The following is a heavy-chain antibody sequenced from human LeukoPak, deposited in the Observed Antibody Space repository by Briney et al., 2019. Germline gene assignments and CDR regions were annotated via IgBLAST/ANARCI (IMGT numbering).Heavy chain of an antibody. D-gene: IGHD2-2*01. CDR2: IKEDGNED. CDR1: GFSFREHW. Sequence: GGSLRLSCTVSGFSFREHWMSWVRQAPGKGLEWVGNIKEDGNEDYYVDSVEGRFVIFRDNAKNSLYLQMHSLRAEDTAVYYCAKDTGGYCSSTSCLPREGWFDPWGQGTLVTVSS. CDR3: AKDTGGYCSSTSCLPREGWFDP. V-gene: IGHV3-7*01. J-gene: IGHJ5*02.